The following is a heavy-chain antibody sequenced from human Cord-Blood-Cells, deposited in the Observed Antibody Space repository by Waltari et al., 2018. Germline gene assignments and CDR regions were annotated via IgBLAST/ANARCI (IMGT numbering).Heavy chain of an antibody. D-gene: IGHD3-22*01. J-gene: IGHJ4*02. CDR3: ARGRKVITTFDY. CDR2: IWYDGSNK. Sequence: QVQLVESGGGVVQPGRSLRLSCAASGFTFSSYGMHWVRQAPGKGLEWVVVIWYDGSNKYYADSVKGRFTISRDNSKNTLYLQMNSLRAEDTAVYYCARGRKVITTFDYWGQGTLVTVSS. CDR1: GFTFSSYG. V-gene: IGHV3-33*01.